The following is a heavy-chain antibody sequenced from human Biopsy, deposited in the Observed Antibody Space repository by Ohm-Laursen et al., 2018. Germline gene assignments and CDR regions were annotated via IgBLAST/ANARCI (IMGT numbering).Heavy chain of an antibody. D-gene: IGHD2-21*02. J-gene: IGHJ4*02. CDR1: GGSISSSTTYY. V-gene: IGHV4-39*01. CDR2: IYNTETT. CDR3: ARPRGTATAIADGLDY. Sequence: SDTLSLTCTVSGGSISSSTTYYWAWLRQPPGKGLEWIGSIYNTETTFYNPSLKSRVTISVDTSTSTVYMELSGLTSDDTAVYYCARPRGTATAIADGLDYWGQGTLVTVSS.